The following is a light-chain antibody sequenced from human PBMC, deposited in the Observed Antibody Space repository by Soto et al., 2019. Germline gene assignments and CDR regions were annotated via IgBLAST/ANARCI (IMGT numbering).Light chain of an antibody. CDR2: GDN. CDR3: AAWDDSLSGYV. Sequence: QSVLTQPPSASGTPGQRVTISCSGSRSNIGRNTVNWYHQLPGTAPKLLIYGDNQRPSGVPDRFSGSKSGTSASLAISGLRSEDEADYYCAAWDDSLSGYVFGAGTKVTVL. CDR1: RSNIGRNT. V-gene: IGLV1-44*01. J-gene: IGLJ1*01.